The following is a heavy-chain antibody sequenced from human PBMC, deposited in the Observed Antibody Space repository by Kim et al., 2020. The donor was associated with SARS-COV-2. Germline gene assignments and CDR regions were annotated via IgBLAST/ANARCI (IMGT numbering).Heavy chain of an antibody. D-gene: IGHD6-13*01. CDR2: ISGDGGST. CDR1: GFTFDDYA. V-gene: IGHV3-43*02. Sequence: GGSLRLSCAASGFTFDDYAMHWVRQAPGKGLEWVSLISGDGGSTYYADSVKGRFTISRDNSKNSLYLQMNSLRTEDTALYYCAKDMVGSWRWDYYYYGMDVWGQGPTVTVSS. J-gene: IGHJ6*02. CDR3: AKDMVGSWRWDYYYYGMDV.